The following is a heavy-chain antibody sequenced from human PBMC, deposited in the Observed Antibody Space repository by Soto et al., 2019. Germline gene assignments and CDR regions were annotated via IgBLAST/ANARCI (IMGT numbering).Heavy chain of an antibody. CDR3: ARSVFP. V-gene: IGHV4-4*02. CDR1: GGSISSSNW. CDR2: IYYIGST. J-gene: IGHJ5*02. Sequence: SETLSLTCAVSGGSISSSNWWSWVRQPPGKGLEWIGYIYYIGSTYYNPSLKSRVTISLDTSKNQFSLKLSSVTAADTAVYYCARSVFPWGQGTQVTVSS.